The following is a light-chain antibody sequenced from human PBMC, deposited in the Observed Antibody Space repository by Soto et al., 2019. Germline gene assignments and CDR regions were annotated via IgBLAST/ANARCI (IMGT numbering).Light chain of an antibody. J-gene: IGLJ3*02. V-gene: IGLV2-23*01. CDR2: EGS. CDR1: SSDVGAYNL. CDR3: CSYAGSRTVV. Sequence: QSALTQPPSVSGSPEQSITISCTGTSSDVGAYNLVSWYQQHPGKAPRLIIYEGSKRPSGISHRFSGSKSDNTASLTISGLRAEDEAHYHCCSYAGSRTVVFGGGTKLTVL.